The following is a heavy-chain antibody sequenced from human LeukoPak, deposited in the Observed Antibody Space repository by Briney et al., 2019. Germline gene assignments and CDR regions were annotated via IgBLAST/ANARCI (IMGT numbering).Heavy chain of an antibody. CDR2: VSSSGSTI. CDR3: AREKGMGTTYFDY. J-gene: IGHJ4*02. V-gene: IGHV3-11*01. CDR1: GFTFSDYY. Sequence: SGGSLRPSCAASGFTFSDYYMSWIRQGPGKGLEWVSYVSSSGSTINYADSVKGRFTISRDNAKNSLYLQMNSLRAEDTAVYYCAREKGMGTTYFDYWGQGTLVTVSS. D-gene: IGHD1-7*01.